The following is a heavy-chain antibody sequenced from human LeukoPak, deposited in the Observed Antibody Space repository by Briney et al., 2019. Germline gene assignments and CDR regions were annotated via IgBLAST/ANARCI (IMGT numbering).Heavy chain of an antibody. V-gene: IGHV3-66*02. CDR3: ARDLWDATGY. J-gene: IGHJ4*02. CDR2: IYSGDTT. Sequence: GWSLRLSCAVSGFTTNYMSWVRQAPGKGLEWVSVIYSGDTTYYADSVRGRFTISRDISKNTLYLQMNSLRPEDTAVYHCARDLWDATGYWGQGTLVTVSS. D-gene: IGHD3-3*01. CDR1: GFTTNY.